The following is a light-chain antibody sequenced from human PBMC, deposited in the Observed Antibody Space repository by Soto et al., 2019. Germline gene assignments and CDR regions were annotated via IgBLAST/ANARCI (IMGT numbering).Light chain of an antibody. CDR3: QKYNSAPLT. J-gene: IGKJ3*01. CDR1: QGISNY. CDR2: AAS. Sequence: DIQMTQSPSSLSASVGDRVTITCRASQGISNYLAGYQQKPGKVPKLLLYAASTLQSEVPSRFSGSGSGTEKTLTIRSLQPEDVATYYWQKYNSAPLTFGPGTKVDIK. V-gene: IGKV1-27*01.